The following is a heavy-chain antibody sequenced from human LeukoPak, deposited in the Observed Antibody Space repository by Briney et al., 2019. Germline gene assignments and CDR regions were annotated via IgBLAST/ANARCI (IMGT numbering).Heavy chain of an antibody. V-gene: IGHV1-69*05. CDR2: IIPIFGTA. J-gene: IGHJ4*02. CDR1: GGTFSSYA. Sequence: ASVKVSCKASGGTFSSYAISWVRQAPGQGLEWMGGIIPIFGTANYAQKLQGRVTMTTDTSTSTAYMELRSLRSDDTAVYYCARVVGADGNFDYWGQGTLVTVSS. CDR3: ARVVGADGNFDY. D-gene: IGHD1-26*01.